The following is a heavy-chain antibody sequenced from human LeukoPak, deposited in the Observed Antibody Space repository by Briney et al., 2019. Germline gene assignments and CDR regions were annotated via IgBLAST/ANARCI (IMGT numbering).Heavy chain of an antibody. CDR2: IYTSGST. CDR3: ARGPTFYSSSSGGDDY. Sequence: SETLSLTCTVSGGSISSGSYYWSWIRQPAGKGLEWIGRIYTSGSTNYNPSLKSRVTISVDTSKNQFSLKLSSVTAADTAVYYCARGPTFYSSSSGGDDYWGQGTLVTVSS. CDR1: GGSISSGSYY. V-gene: IGHV4-61*02. J-gene: IGHJ4*02. D-gene: IGHD6-6*01.